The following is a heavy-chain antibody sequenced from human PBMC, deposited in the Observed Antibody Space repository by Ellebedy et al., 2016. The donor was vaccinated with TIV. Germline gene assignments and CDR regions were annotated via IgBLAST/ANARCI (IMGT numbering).Heavy chain of an antibody. CDR2: IYSGGST. CDR1: GFTFSSYA. V-gene: IGHV3-66*01. D-gene: IGHD3-10*01. CDR3: AREGTGWFDY. J-gene: IGHJ4*02. Sequence: GGSLRLXXAASGFTFSSYAMSWVRQAPGKGLEWVSVIYSGGSTYYADSVKGRFTISRDNSKNTLYLQMNSLRAEDTAVYYCAREGTGWFDYWGQGTLVTVSS.